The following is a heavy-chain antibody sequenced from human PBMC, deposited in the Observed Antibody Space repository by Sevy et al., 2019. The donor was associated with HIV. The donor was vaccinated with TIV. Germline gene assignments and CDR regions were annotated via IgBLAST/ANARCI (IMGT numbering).Heavy chain of an antibody. V-gene: IGHV3-11*06. D-gene: IGHD3-10*01. CDR2: ISSSSSYT. J-gene: IGHJ6*04. CDR1: GFTFSDYY. CDR3: AGDEDYYGSGSYYADV. Sequence: GGSLRLSCAASGFTFSDYYMSWIRQAPGKGLEWVSYISSSSSYTNYADSVKGRFTISRDNAKNSLYLQMNSLRAEDTAVYYCAGDEDYYGSGSYYADVWGKGTTVTVSS.